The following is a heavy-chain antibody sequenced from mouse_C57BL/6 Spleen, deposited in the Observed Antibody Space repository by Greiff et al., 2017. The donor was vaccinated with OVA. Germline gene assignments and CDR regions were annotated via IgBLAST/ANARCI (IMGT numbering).Heavy chain of an antibody. D-gene: IGHD2-1*01. CDR3: AREKDGIYAMDY. Sequence: EVKLQESGPELVKPGASVKMSCKASGYTFTDYNMHWVKQSHGKSLEWIGYINPNNGGTSYNQKFKGKATLTVNKSSNTAYMELRSLTSEDSAVYYCAREKDGIYAMDYWGQGTSVTVSS. V-gene: IGHV1-22*01. CDR1: GYTFTDYN. CDR2: INPNNGGT. J-gene: IGHJ4*01.